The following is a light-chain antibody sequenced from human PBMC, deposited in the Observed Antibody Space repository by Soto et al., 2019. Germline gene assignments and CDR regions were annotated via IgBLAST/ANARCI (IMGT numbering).Light chain of an antibody. CDR3: RQSATSPRT. Sequence: EIVLTQSPGTLSLSPGERATLSCRASQTVGNNYLDWYQQKPGQAPRLLIYGASIRATVIPDRFSGSGSGTDFTLTSSRLEPEDFAVYYCRQSATSPRTFGQGNKVELK. CDR2: GAS. CDR1: QTVGNNY. V-gene: IGKV3-20*01. J-gene: IGKJ1*01.